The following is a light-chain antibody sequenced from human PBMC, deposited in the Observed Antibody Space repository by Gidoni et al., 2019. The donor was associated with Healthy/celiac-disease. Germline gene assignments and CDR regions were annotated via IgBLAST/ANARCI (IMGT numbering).Light chain of an antibody. CDR1: SSNIGAGYD. J-gene: IGLJ1*01. CDR2: GNS. CDR3: QSYDSSLSGSYV. Sequence: QSVLTQPPSVSGAPGQRVPSPCTGSSSNIGAGYDVHWYQQLPGTAPKLLIYGNSNRPSGVPDRFSGSKSGTSASLAITGLQAEDEADYYCQSYDSSLSGSYVFGTGTKVTVL. V-gene: IGLV1-40*01.